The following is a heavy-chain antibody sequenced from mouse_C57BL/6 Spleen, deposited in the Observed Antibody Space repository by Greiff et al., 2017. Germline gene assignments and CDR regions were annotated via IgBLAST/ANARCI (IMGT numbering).Heavy chain of an antibody. D-gene: IGHD1-1*01. Sequence: QVQLKQPGAELVRPGSSVKLSCKASGYTFTSYWMHWVKQRPIQGLEWIGNIDPSDSETHYNQKFKDKATLTVDKSSSTAYMQLSSLTSEDSAVYYCARSGLRYEDYFDYWGQGTTLTVSS. CDR1: GYTFTSYW. J-gene: IGHJ2*01. V-gene: IGHV1-52*01. CDR3: ARSGLRYEDYFDY. CDR2: IDPSDSET.